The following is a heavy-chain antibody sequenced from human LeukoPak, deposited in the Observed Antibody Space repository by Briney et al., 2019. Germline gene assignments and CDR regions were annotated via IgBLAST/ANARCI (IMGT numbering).Heavy chain of an antibody. CDR3: AREVADYDSSGYYSSGDWFDP. V-gene: IGHV4-34*01. J-gene: IGHJ5*02. D-gene: IGHD3-22*01. Sequence: SETLSLTCAVYGGSFSGYYWSWIRQPPGKGLEWIGEINHSGSTNYNPSLKSRVTILVDTSKNQFSLKLSSVTAADTAVYYCAREVADYDSSGYYSSGDWFDPWGQGTLVTVSS. CDR2: INHSGST. CDR1: GGSFSGYY.